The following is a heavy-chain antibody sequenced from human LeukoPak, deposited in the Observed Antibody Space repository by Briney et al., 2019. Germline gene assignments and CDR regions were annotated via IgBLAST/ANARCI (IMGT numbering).Heavy chain of an antibody. CDR3: ARVGLLTGYYFFDY. CDR2: IRGDNGDT. V-gene: IGHV1-18*01. CDR1: GYTFNSYG. Sequence: GASVKVSCKTSGYTFNSYGITWVRQAPGQGLEWVGWIRGDNGDTNYAQKLQGRVTMTADTSTSTAYMELRSLGSDETAVYYCARVGLLTGYYFFDYWGQGTLVTVSS. J-gene: IGHJ4*02. D-gene: IGHD3-9*01.